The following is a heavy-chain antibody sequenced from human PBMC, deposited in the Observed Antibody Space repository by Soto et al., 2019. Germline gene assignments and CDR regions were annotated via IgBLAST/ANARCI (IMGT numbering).Heavy chain of an antibody. Sequence: ESGGGVVQPGRSLRLSCAASGFTFSSYGMHWVRQAPGKGLEWVAVISYDGSNKYYADSVKGRFTISRDNSKNTLYLQMNSLRAEDTAVYYCAKDGQWLEPPYDAFDIWGQGTMVTVSS. D-gene: IGHD6-19*01. J-gene: IGHJ3*02. CDR1: GFTFSSYG. V-gene: IGHV3-30*18. CDR2: ISYDGSNK. CDR3: AKDGQWLEPPYDAFDI.